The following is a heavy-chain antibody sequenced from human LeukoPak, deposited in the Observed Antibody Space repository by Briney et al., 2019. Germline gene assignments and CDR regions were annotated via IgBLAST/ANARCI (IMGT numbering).Heavy chain of an antibody. CDR3: ATMVINYFDN. CDR2: VYYSGST. J-gene: IGHJ4*02. Sequence: SETLSLTCTVSGVSISSSRYSWGWIRQPPGKTLEWIGGVYYSGSTYFNPSLKSRVTMSVDTSKKQFSLRLSSVTAADTAMYYCATMVINYFDNWGQGTLVTVSS. D-gene: IGHD2-21*01. CDR1: GVSISSSRYS. V-gene: IGHV4-39*01.